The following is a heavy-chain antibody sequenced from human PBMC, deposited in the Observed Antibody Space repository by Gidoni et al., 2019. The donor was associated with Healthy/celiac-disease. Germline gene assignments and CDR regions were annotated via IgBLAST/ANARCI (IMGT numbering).Heavy chain of an antibody. J-gene: IGHJ4*02. CDR2: IRSKAYGGTT. Sequence: EVQLVESGGGLVQPGRSPRLPCTASGFPFGDYAMSWVRQAPGKGLEWVGFIRSKAYGGTTGYAASVKGRFTISRDDSKSIAYLQMNSLKTEDTAVYYCTRALGRGSSWFDYWGQGTLVTVSS. CDR3: TRALGRGSSWFDY. D-gene: IGHD6-13*01. CDR1: GFPFGDYA. V-gene: IGHV3-49*04.